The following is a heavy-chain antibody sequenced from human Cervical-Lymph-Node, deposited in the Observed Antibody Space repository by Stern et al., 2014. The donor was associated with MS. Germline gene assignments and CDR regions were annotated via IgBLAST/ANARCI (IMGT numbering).Heavy chain of an antibody. CDR3: AADSLVDFF. J-gene: IGHJ4*02. Sequence: QLVESGPEVKKPGTSVKVSCKTSGFTFSNSAMQWVRQARGHRLEWIGWIVVGSGHTNYAQKFQERVSITRDMSTGTVSMELSSLRSEDTAVYYCAADSLVDFFWGQGSLVTVSS. CDR1: GFTFSNSA. CDR2: IVVGSGHT. D-gene: IGHD1-26*01. V-gene: IGHV1-58*02.